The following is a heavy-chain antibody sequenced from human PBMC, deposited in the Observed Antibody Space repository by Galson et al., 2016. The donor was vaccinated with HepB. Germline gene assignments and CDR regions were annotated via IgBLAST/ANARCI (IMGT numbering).Heavy chain of an antibody. J-gene: IGHJ4*02. V-gene: IGHV3-9*01. CDR2: ISWNSGSI. CDR1: GFTFDDYA. CDR3: AKGRDFGVVTSFDY. Sequence: SLRLSCAASGFTFDDYAMHWVRQAPGKGLEWVSGISWNSGSIGYADSVKGRFTISRDNAKNSLYLQMNSLRAEDTALYYCAKGRDFGVVTSFDYWGQGTLVTVSS. D-gene: IGHD3-3*01.